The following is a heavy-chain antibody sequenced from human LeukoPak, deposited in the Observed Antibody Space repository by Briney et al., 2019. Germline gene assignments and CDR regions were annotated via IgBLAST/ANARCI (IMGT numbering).Heavy chain of an antibody. CDR1: GLVFSTYW. Sequence: GGSPRLSCAASGLVFSTYWMTWVRQAPGKGLEWVANINLDGTEEHYVDSSLKGRFTISRDNAKNSLYLQMTSLRVEDTAVYYCASGRHDFLHWGQGTLVTVSS. V-gene: IGHV3-7*01. CDR3: ASGRHDFLH. CDR2: INLDGTEE. J-gene: IGHJ4*02. D-gene: IGHD3/OR15-3a*01.